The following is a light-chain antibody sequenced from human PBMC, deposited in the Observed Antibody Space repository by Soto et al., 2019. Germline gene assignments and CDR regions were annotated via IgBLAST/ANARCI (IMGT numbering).Light chain of an antibody. V-gene: IGKV3-20*01. CDR2: GAS. Sequence: EIVLTQSPGTLSLSPGEGATLFCRASQSVSSTYLAWYQQKPGQAPRLLIYGASSRATGIPDRFSGSGSGTYFTLTISRLEPEDFAVYYCQQYGGSITFGPGTRLEIE. CDR1: QSVSSTY. CDR3: QQYGGSIT. J-gene: IGKJ5*01.